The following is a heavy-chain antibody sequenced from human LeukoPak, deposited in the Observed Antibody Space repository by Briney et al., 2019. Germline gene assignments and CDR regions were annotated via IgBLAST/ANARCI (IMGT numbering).Heavy chain of an antibody. V-gene: IGHV3-7*01. CDR1: GFTFSSYW. Sequence: PGGSLRLSCAASGFTFSSYWMSWVRQAPGKGLEWVANIKQDGSEKYYVDSVKGRFTISRDNAKNSLYLQMNSLRAEDTAVDYCARGPQGGDPVSYMDVWGKGTTVTVSS. D-gene: IGHD6-25*01. CDR2: IKQDGSEK. CDR3: ARGPQGGDPVSYMDV. J-gene: IGHJ6*03.